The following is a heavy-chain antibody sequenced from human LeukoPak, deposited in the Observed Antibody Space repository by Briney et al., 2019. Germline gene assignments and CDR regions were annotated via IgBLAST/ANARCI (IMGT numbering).Heavy chain of an antibody. CDR2: INSDGSST. CDR1: GFTFSSYW. Sequence: GGSLRLSCAASGFTFSSYWMHWVRQAPGKGLVWVSRINSDGSSTSYADSVKGRFTISRDDAKNTLYLQMNSLRAEDTAVYYCARGDTVVVPAAIATSDYYGMDVWGQGTTVTVSS. D-gene: IGHD2-2*01. CDR3: ARGDTVVVPAAIATSDYYGMDV. J-gene: IGHJ6*02. V-gene: IGHV3-74*01.